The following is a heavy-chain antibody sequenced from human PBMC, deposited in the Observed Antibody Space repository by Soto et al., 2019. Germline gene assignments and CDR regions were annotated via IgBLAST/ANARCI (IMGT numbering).Heavy chain of an antibody. CDR1: GGTFSSYA. Sequence: QVQLVQSGAEVKKPGSSVKVSCKASGGTFSSYAISWVRQAPGQGLEWMGGIIPIFGTANYAQKFQGRVTITADKSTSTAYRELSRLRSEDTVVYYCARAPQPHIVVVIAFVDYYYCMDGWGQGKKVSV. J-gene: IGHJ6*02. V-gene: IGHV1-69*06. D-gene: IGHD2-21*01. CDR2: IIPIFGTA. CDR3: ARAPQPHIVVVIAFVDYYYCMDG.